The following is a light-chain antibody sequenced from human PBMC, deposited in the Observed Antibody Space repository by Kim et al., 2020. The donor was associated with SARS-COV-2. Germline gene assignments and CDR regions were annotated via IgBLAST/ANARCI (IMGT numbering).Light chain of an antibody. J-gene: IGKJ2*01. CDR3: QQYAATPSMYT. V-gene: IGKV3-20*01. CDR1: QSVARSH. Sequence: EIVLTQSPGTLSLSPGERATFSCRASQSVARSHLAWYQQRPGQAPRLLIYAASSRATGIPDRFSGSGSGTDFSLTISRLEPEDSAVYYCQQYAATPSMYTFGQGTKLEIK. CDR2: AAS.